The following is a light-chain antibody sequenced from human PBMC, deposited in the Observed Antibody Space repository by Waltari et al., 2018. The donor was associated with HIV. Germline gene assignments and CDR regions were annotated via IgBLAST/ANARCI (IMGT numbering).Light chain of an antibody. CDR3: NSRDSSGNHLMV. Sequence: SSELTQDPAVSVALGQTVRITCQGDSRRSYYASWYQQKPGQAPVLVIYGKNNRPSGIPDRFSGSSSGNTASLTITGAQAEDEADYYCNSRDSSGNHLMVFGGGTKLTVL. V-gene: IGLV3-19*01. J-gene: IGLJ2*01. CDR2: GKN. CDR1: SRRSYY.